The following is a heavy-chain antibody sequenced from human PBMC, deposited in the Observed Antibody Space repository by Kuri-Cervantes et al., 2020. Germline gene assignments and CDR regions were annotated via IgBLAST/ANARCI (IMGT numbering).Heavy chain of an antibody. CDR2: IYHSGST. CDR1: GGSISSGGYS. J-gene: IGHJ3*02. CDR3: ARAAGTYAFDI. V-gene: IGHV4-30-2*01. Sequence: SETLSLTCAVSGGSISSGGYSWSWIRQPPGKGLEWIGYIYHSGSTYYNPSLKSRVTISVDTSKNQFSLKLSSVTAADTAVYYCARAAGTYAFDIWGQGTMVTVSS. D-gene: IGHD6-19*01.